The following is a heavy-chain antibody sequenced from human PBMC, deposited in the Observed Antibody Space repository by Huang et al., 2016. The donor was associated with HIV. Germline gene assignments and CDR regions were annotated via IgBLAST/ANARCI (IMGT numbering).Heavy chain of an antibody. D-gene: IGHD3-22*01. CDR2: ISGDGSTT. CDR3: TGIFYDSTGYYYHY. Sequence: EVQLVQSGGVAIKPGGSMSISCAASGFPFRDYHMHWVRQVPGKGLEWVALISGDGSTTKYGDSVKGRFTISRDNSKDSLYLQMNSLKTEDTAFYYCTGIFYDSTGYYYHYWGQGTLVTVSS. V-gene: IGHV3-43*01. J-gene: IGHJ4*02. CDR1: GFPFRDYH.